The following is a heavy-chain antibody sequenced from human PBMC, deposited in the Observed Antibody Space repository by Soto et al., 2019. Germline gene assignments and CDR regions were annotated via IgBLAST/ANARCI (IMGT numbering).Heavy chain of an antibody. CDR2: IPQDGVDG. Sequence: DVKLVESGGGLVQPGDSLRLSCEVSGFIFSMYSMSWVGQPPGKGLEWVAKIPQDGVDGHYADSVKGRFTISRDNGKNSLYLQMNNLRAEDTAVYYCARDHLILPAHDFFYGSDVWGRGATVTVSS. V-gene: IGHV3-7*03. CDR3: ARDHLILPAHDFFYGSDV. D-gene: IGHD2-21*02. J-gene: IGHJ6*02. CDR1: GFIFSMYS.